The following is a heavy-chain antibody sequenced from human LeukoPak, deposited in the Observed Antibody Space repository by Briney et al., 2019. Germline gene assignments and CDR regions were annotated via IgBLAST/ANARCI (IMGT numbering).Heavy chain of an antibody. CDR2: IYYSGST. CDR3: ARVQGDYDYVWGSYYFDY. CDR1: GGSISSYY. Sequence: SETLSLTCTVSGGSISSYYWSWIRQPPGKGLEWIGYIYYSGSTNYNPSLKSRVTISVDTSKNQFSLKLSSVTAADTAVYYCARVQGDYDYVWGSYYFDYWGQGTLVTVSS. J-gene: IGHJ4*02. V-gene: IGHV4-59*01. D-gene: IGHD3-16*01.